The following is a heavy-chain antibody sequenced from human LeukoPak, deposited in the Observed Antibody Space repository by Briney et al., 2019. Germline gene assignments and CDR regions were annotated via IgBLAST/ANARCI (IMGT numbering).Heavy chain of an antibody. D-gene: IGHD2-2*01. CDR3: ARGPGAFDI. V-gene: IGHV3-74*01. J-gene: IGHJ3*02. Sequence: GGSLRLSYVASGFMFSSYWINWVSQPPGKGLVWVSRINSDGSSTSYADSVKGRFTISRDSAKNTLFLQMNSLRAEDTAVYYCARGPGAFDIWGQGTMVTVSS. CDR2: INSDGSST. CDR1: GFMFSSYW.